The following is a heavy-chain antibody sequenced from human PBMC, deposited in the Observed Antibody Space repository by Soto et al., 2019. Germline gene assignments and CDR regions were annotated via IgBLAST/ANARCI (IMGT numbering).Heavy chain of an antibody. CDR2: INPSGGST. CDR1: GYTFTSYY. Sequence: ASVKVSCKASGYTFTSYYMHWVRQAPGQGLEWIGIINPSGGSTSYAQKFQGRVTMTRDTSTSTVYMELSSLRSEDTAVYYCARDTSPDTYYYGSGSYSFDPWGQGTLVTVSS. D-gene: IGHD3-10*01. CDR3: ARDTSPDTYYYGSGSYSFDP. V-gene: IGHV1-46*01. J-gene: IGHJ5*02.